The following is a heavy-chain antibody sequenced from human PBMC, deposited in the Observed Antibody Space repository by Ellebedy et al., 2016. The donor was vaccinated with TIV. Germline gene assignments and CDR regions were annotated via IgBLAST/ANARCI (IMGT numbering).Heavy chain of an antibody. J-gene: IGHJ4*02. Sequence: ASVKVSCXASGFTFTNYGISWVRQAPGQGLEWVGWISASSGTTHYAQSLQDRVTMTTDTSTGTAYMELTSLRSDDTAVYYCARDVSHNVDYWGQGTLVTVSS. CDR3: ARDVSHNVDY. CDR1: GFTFTNYG. D-gene: IGHD1-1*01. V-gene: IGHV1-18*01. CDR2: ISASSGTT.